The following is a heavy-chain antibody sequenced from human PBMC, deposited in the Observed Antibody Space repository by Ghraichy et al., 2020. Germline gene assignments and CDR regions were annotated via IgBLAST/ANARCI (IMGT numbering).Heavy chain of an antibody. CDR3: ARLGISGSGGRGWFDP. CDR1: GGSFSSYSYY. V-gene: IGHV4-39*01. D-gene: IGHD6-19*01. J-gene: IGHJ5*02. Sequence: SETLSLTCTVSGGSFSSYSYYWVCLRQRPGKGLVWIVSMYYSGSTNYNSSLKSRVTISVDTSKNQFSLKLSPVTAADTALYYCARLGISGSGGRGWFDPWGQGTQVTVSS. CDR2: MYYSGST.